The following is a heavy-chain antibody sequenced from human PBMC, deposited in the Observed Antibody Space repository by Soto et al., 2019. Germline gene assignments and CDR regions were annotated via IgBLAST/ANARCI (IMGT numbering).Heavy chain of an antibody. Sequence: GGSLRLSCAASGFTFSSYAMSWVRQAPGKGLEWVSAISGSGGSTYYADSVKGRFTISRDNSKNTLYLQMNSLRAEDTAVYYCAKDADIVVVPAAITGALNAFDIWGQGTMVTVSS. CDR1: GFTFSSYA. V-gene: IGHV3-23*01. CDR2: ISGSGGST. D-gene: IGHD2-2*02. J-gene: IGHJ3*02. CDR3: AKDADIVVVPAAITGALNAFDI.